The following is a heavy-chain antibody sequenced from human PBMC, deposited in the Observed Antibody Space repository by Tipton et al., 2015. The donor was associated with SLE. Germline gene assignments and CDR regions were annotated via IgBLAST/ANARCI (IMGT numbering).Heavy chain of an antibody. J-gene: IGHJ3*02. D-gene: IGHD3-3*01. CDR3: ARSYYDFWSGYLPLALDI. V-gene: IGHV4-59*08. CDR2: IYYSGST. Sequence: TLSLTCTVSGGSISSYYWSWIRQPPGKGLEWIGYIYYSGSTNYNPSLKSRVTISVDTSKNQFSLKLSSVTAAGTAVYYCARSYYDFWSGYLPLALDIWGQGTMVTVSS. CDR1: GGSISSYY.